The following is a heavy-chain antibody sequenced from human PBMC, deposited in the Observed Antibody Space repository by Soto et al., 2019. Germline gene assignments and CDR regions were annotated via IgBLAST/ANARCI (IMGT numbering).Heavy chain of an antibody. CDR1: GYTFTTYF. CDR3: ARGPSHGAFDY. Sequence: GASVKVSCKASGYTFTTYFVHWFRQAPGQGPEWMGWINTNSGDTKYAQNFQGRVTMTRDTSIDTVYMELSRLKSDDTSVYYCARGPSHGAFDYWGQGTLVTVSS. V-gene: IGHV1-2*02. D-gene: IGHD5-18*01. CDR2: INTNSGDT. J-gene: IGHJ4*02.